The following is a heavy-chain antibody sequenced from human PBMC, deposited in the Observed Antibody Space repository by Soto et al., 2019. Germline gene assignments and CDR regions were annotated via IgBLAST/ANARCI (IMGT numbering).Heavy chain of an antibody. Sequence: SETLSLTCAVSGGSFTSNNWWTGVRQPPGQGLEWIGEIYRTGSTNYNPSLKSRVTISLDKSENQFSLKVTSLTAADTAVYYCASRDPGTSVDYWGQGTLVTVSS. V-gene: IGHV4-4*02. D-gene: IGHD1-7*01. CDR2: IYRTGST. J-gene: IGHJ4*02. CDR3: ASRDPGTSVDY. CDR1: GGSFTSNNW.